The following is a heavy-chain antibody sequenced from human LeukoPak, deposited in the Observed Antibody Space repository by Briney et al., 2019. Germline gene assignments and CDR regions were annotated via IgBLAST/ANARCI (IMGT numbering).Heavy chain of an antibody. J-gene: IGHJ4*02. CDR3: ARGQWLPYYYDSSGYYRHEYYFDY. D-gene: IGHD3-22*01. CDR2: INHSGST. V-gene: IGHV4-34*01. Sequence: PSETLSLTCAVYGGSFSGYYWSWLRQPPGKGLEWIGKINHSGSTNYNPSLKSRVTISVDTSKNQFSLKLSSVTAADTAVYYCARGQWLPYYYDSSGYYRHEYYFDYWGQGTLVTVSS. CDR1: GGSFSGYY.